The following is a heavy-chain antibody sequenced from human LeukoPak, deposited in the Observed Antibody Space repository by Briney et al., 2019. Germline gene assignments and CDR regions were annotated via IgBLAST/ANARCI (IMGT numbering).Heavy chain of an antibody. D-gene: IGHD3-10*01. V-gene: IGHV3-74*01. J-gene: IGHJ4*02. CDR2: IYSDGSST. CDR1: GFTFSSYW. Sequence: SGGSLRLSCAASGFTFSSYWMHWVRQAPGKGLVWVSRIYSDGSSTNYADSVKGRFTISRDNAKNTLYLRMNSLRAEDTAVYYCARDRSSLGLWFGELRNWGQGILVTVSS. CDR3: ARDRSSLGLWFGELRN.